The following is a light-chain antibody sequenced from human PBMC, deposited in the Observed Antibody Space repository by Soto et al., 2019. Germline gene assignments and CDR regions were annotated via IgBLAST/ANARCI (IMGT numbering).Light chain of an antibody. Sequence: QSALTQPASVSGSPGQSITIPCTGTSSDIGGYNYVSWYQQHPGKAPKLMIFDVSYRPSGISDRFSGSKSGNTASLTISGLQPEDEAEYYCSSYGASSTLFGGGTKLTVL. V-gene: IGLV2-14*03. CDR1: SSDIGGYNY. J-gene: IGLJ2*01. CDR2: DVS. CDR3: SSYGASSTL.